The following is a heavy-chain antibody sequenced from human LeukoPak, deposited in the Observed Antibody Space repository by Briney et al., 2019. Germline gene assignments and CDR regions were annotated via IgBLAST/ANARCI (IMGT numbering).Heavy chain of an antibody. Sequence: SVKVSCKASGGTFSSYAISWVRQAPGQGLEWMGGIIPIFGTANYAQKFQGRVTITADEPTSTAYMELSSLRSEDTAVYYCARGSHYYDSSGYPTYEYFQHWGQGTLVTVSS. J-gene: IGHJ1*01. CDR1: GGTFSSYA. CDR2: IIPIFGTA. D-gene: IGHD3-22*01. CDR3: ARGSHYYDSSGYPTYEYFQH. V-gene: IGHV1-69*01.